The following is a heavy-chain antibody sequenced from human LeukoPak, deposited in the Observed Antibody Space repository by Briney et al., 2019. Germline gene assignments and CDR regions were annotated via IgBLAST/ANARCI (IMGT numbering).Heavy chain of an antibody. D-gene: IGHD3-3*01. Sequence: GGSLRLSCAASRFTFSSYSMNWVRQAPGKGLEWVSSISSSSSYIYYADSVKGRFTISRDNAKNSLYLQMNSLRAEDTAVYYCARDPRFGVAIGFDYWGQGTLVTVSS. CDR1: RFTFSSYS. J-gene: IGHJ4*02. CDR2: ISSSSSYI. CDR3: ARDPRFGVAIGFDY. V-gene: IGHV3-21*01.